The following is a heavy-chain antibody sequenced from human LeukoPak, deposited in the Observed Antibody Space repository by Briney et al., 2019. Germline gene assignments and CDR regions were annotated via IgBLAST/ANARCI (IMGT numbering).Heavy chain of an antibody. J-gene: IGHJ4*02. Sequence: GGSLRLSCAASGFTFSSYGMHWVRQAPGMGLEWVAVISYDGSNKYYADSVKGRFTISRDNSKNTLYLQMNSLRAEDTAVYYCAKSSLYYFDYWGQGTLVTVSS. CDR3: AKSSLYYFDY. CDR1: GFTFSSYG. CDR2: ISYDGSNK. D-gene: IGHD3-10*01. V-gene: IGHV3-30*18.